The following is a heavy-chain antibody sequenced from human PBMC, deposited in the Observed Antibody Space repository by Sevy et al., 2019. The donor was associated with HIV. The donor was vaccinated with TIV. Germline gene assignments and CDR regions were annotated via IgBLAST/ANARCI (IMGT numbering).Heavy chain of an antibody. D-gene: IGHD2-15*01. CDR3: ARDRTRGSFDS. CDR1: GGSISSYY. J-gene: IGHJ4*02. CDR2: IYHSGST. V-gene: IGHV4-59*01. Sequence: SETLSLTCTVSGGSISSYYWNWIRQSPGKGLEWIGYIYHSGSTNYNPSLTSRVTISVDTSKNQFSLKLSSVTAADTAVYYCARDRTRGSFDSWGQGTLVTVS.